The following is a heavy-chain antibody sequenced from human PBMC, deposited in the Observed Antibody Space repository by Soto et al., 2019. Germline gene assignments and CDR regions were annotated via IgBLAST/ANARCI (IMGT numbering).Heavy chain of an antibody. J-gene: IGHJ4*02. CDR1: GGSISSGGYS. Sequence: KPSETLSLTCAVSGGSISSGGYSWSWIRQPPGKGLEWIGYIYHSGSTYYNPSLKSRVTISVDRSKNQFSLKLSSVTAADTAVYYCARVGMIEDLTLDYWGQGTLVTVSS. D-gene: IGHD3-22*01. V-gene: IGHV4-30-2*01. CDR3: ARVGMIEDLTLDY. CDR2: IYHSGST.